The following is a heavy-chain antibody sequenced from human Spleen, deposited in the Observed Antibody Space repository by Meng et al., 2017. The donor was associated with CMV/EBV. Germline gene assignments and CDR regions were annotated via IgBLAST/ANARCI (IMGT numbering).Heavy chain of an antibody. CDR1: GYTFNSYA. J-gene: IGHJ4*02. CDR2: ISAYSGDT. CDR3: GRGRKNLDR. D-gene: IGHD3/OR15-3a*01. Sequence: ASVKVSCKASGYTFNSYAVNWVRQAPGQGLEWVGWISAYSGDTSYAKRLHGRVTLTSDTSTGTAYMELRSLRSDDTAVYYCGRGRKNLDRWGQGTLVTVSS. V-gene: IGHV1-18*01.